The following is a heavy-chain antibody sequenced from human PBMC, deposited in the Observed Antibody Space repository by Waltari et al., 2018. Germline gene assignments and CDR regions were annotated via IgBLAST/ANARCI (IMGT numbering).Heavy chain of an antibody. CDR1: GYTLTELS. V-gene: IGHV1-24*01. D-gene: IGHD6-19*01. J-gene: IGHJ3*02. CDR2: CDPEDAET. Sequence: QVQLVQSGAEVKKPGASVKVSCKVSGYTLTELSMHWVRQAPGKGLEWMGGCDPEDAETIYAQKVQGRVTMTEDTSTDTAYMELSSLRSEDTAVYYCASSGWYYRRAGWRCAFDIWGQGTMVTVSS. CDR3: ASSGWYYRRAGWRCAFDI.